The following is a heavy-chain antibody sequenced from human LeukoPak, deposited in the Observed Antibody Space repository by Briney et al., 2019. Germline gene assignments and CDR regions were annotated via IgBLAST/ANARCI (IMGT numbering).Heavy chain of an antibody. J-gene: IGHJ4*02. Sequence: ASVKVSCKASGGTFSSYAISWVRQAPGQGLEWMGGIIPIFGTANYAQKFQGRVTITTDESTSTAYMELSSLRSEDTAVYYCAGNSEIAVAGTWGFDYWGQGTLVTVSP. CDR2: IIPIFGTA. V-gene: IGHV1-69*05. D-gene: IGHD6-19*01. CDR1: GGTFSSYA. CDR3: AGNSEIAVAGTWGFDY.